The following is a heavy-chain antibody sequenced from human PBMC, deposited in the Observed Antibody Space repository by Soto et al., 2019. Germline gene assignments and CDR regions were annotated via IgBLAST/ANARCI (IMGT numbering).Heavy chain of an antibody. J-gene: IGHJ6*02. CDR2: IIPIFGTA. Sequence: SVKVSCKASGGTFSSYAISWVRQAPGQGLEWMGGIIPIFGTANYAQKFQGRVTITADESTSTAYMDLSSLRSEDTAVYYCARDRIEMATINYYYYGMDVWGQGTTVTLSS. D-gene: IGHD5-12*01. CDR1: GGTFSSYA. CDR3: ARDRIEMATINYYYYGMDV. V-gene: IGHV1-69*13.